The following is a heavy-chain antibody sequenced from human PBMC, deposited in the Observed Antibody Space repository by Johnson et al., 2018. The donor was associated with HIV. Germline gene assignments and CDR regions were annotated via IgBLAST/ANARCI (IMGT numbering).Heavy chain of an antibody. CDR2: INSDGSST. CDR3: ARSDITMVRGGAFDI. V-gene: IGHV3-74*01. J-gene: IGHJ3*02. D-gene: IGHD3-10*01. Sequence: VQLVESGGGLVQPGGSLRLSCAASGFTFSSYWMHWVRQAPGKGLVWVSRINSDGSSTSYADSVKGRFTISRDNAKNSLYLQMNSLRAEDTAVYYCARSDITMVRGGAFDIWGQGTMVTVSS. CDR1: GFTFSSYW.